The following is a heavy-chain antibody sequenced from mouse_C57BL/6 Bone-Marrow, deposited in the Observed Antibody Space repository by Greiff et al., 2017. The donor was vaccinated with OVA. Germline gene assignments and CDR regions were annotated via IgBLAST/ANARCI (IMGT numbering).Heavy chain of an antibody. CDR1: GFSLSTFGMG. D-gene: IGHD2-4*01. CDR2: IWCDADK. V-gene: IGHV8-8*01. J-gene: IGHJ3*01. Sequence: QVTLKVSGPGILQPSQTLSLTCSFSGFSLSTFGMGVGWIRPPSGKGLEWLAHIWCDADKYYNPALKRRLTISKDTSKTQVFLKIANVCTADTATDYCARIYYDYEVGFADWGKGALVTVDA. CDR3: ARIYYDYEVGFAD.